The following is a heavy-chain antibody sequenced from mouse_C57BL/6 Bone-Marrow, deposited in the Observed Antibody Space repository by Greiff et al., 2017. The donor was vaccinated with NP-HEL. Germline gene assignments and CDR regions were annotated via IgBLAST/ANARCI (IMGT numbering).Heavy chain of an antibody. V-gene: IGHV14-4*01. CDR2: IDPENGDT. CDR3: TTNDYDWAWFAY. Sequence: VQLKESGAELVRPGASVKLSCTASGFNIKDDYMHWVKQRPEQGLEWIGWIDPENGDTEYASKFQGKATITADTSSNTAYLQLSSLTSEDTAVYYCTTNDYDWAWFAYWGQGTLVTVSA. CDR1: GFNIKDDY. D-gene: IGHD2-4*01. J-gene: IGHJ3*01.